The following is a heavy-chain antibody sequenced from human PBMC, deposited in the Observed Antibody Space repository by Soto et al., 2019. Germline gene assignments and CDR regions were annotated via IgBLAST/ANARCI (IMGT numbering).Heavy chain of an antibody. D-gene: IGHD3-3*01. CDR2: IGGGSEKI. J-gene: IGHJ4*02. CDR3: ARIFGAYDYFDF. CDR1: GFSFSNFA. V-gene: IGHV3-23*01. Sequence: LRLSCAASGFSFSNFAMSWVRQAPGKGLEWVSSIGGGSEKIYYSDSVRGRFTISRDNSKNTLYLQMNSLRAEDTALFFCARIFGAYDYFDFWGQGTPVTVSS.